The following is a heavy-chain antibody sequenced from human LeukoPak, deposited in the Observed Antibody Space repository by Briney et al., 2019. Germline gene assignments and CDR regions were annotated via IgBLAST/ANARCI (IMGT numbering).Heavy chain of an antibody. CDR2: ITSGGDYI. CDR1: GFTFNTFN. J-gene: IGHJ4*02. D-gene: IGHD3-9*01. CDR3: ARGHYDVLAASYKWTPDY. Sequence: AGGSLRLSCAASGFTFNTFNMNWVRQAPGKGPEWVSSITSGGDYIYYADSVKGRFTTSRDNAKNSLSLQLNSLRVEDTAVYYCARGHYDVLAASYKWTPDYWGQGTLATVSS. V-gene: IGHV3-21*01.